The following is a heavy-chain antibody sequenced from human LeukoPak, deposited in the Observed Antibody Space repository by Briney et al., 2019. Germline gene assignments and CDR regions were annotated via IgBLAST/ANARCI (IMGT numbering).Heavy chain of an antibody. D-gene: IGHD3-22*01. Sequence: SETLSLTCAVYGGSFSGYYWSWIRQPPGKGLEWIGEINHSGSTNYNPSLKSRVTISVDTSKNQFSLKLSSVTAADTAVYYCARGKRGKGLKTYYYDSSGYWPIDYWGQGTLVTVSS. V-gene: IGHV4-34*01. CDR3: ARGKRGKGLKTYYYDSSGYWPIDY. CDR1: GGSFSGYY. J-gene: IGHJ4*02. CDR2: INHSGST.